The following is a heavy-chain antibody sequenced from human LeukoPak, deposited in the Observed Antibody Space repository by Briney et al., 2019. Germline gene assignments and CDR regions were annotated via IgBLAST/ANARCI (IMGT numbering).Heavy chain of an antibody. J-gene: IGHJ4*02. CDR1: GFTFSSYG. D-gene: IGHD6-13*01. V-gene: IGHV3-30*18. CDR2: TSYDGSNK. Sequence: PGRSLRLSCAASGFTFSSYGMHWVRQAPGKGLEWVAVTSYDGSNKYYADSVKGRFTISRDNSKNTLYLQMNSLRAEDTAVYYCAKDRRIAAAGTDYWGQGTLVTVSS. CDR3: AKDRRIAAAGTDY.